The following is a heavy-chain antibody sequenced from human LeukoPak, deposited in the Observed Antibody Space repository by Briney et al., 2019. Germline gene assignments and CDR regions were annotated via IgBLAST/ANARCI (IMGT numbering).Heavy chain of an antibody. Sequence: PGGSLRLSCAASGFTFSSHWMSWVRQAPGKGLEWVANIKQDGSEKYYVDSVKGRFTISRDNAKNSLYLQMNSLRAEDTAVYYCARVIAVAGMVFDYWGQGTLVTVSS. CDR2: IKQDGSEK. CDR1: GFTFSSHW. V-gene: IGHV3-7*01. CDR3: ARVIAVAGMVFDY. D-gene: IGHD6-19*01. J-gene: IGHJ4*02.